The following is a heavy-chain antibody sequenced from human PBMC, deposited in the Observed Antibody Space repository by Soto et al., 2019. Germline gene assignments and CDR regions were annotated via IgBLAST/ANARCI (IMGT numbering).Heavy chain of an antibody. J-gene: IGHJ6*02. D-gene: IGHD6-13*01. CDR1: GGSVSSGSYY. Sequence: SETLSLTCTVSGGSVSSGSYYWSWIRQPPGKGLEWIGYIYYSGSTNYNPSLKSRVTISVDTSKNQFSLKLSSVTAADTAVYYCARDHLEMPRIAAASYYYYGMDVWGQGTTVTVSS. CDR2: IYYSGST. V-gene: IGHV4-61*01. CDR3: ARDHLEMPRIAAASYYYYGMDV.